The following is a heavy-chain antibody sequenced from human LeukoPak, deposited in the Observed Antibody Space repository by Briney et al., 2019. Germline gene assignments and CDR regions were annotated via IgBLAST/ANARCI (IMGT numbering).Heavy chain of an antibody. J-gene: IGHJ6*02. D-gene: IGHD3-10*01. CDR3: ARIGVSAYYYYYYGMDV. CDR1: GGSFSGYY. V-gene: IGHV4-34*01. Sequence: PSETLSLTCAVYGGSFSGYYWSWIRHTPGKGLEWIADINHSGSTNYNPSLKSRVTLSVDTSKNQFSLNLSSVTAADTAVYYCARIGVSAYYYYYYGMDVWGQGTTVTVSS. CDR2: INHSGST.